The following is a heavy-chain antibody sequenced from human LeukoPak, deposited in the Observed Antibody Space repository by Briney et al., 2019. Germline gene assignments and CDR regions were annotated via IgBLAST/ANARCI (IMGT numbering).Heavy chain of an antibody. V-gene: IGHV3-30*02. J-gene: IGHJ6*03. D-gene: IGHD3-10*01. CDR2: IRYDGSYK. CDR1: GFTFNTYG. CDR3: AKDSAFYYIDV. Sequence: PGGSLRLSCAASGFTFNTYGMHWVRQAPGKGLEWVAFIRYDGSYKYYADSVKGRFTISRDNSKNTLYLQMNSLRAEDTAVYYCAKDSAFYYIDVWGKGTTVIISS.